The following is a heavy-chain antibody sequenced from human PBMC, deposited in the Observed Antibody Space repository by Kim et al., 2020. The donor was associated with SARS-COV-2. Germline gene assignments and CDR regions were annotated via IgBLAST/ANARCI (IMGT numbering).Heavy chain of an antibody. V-gene: IGHV3-74*01. J-gene: IGHJ4*02. CDR3: ARAGKGYFDN. Sequence: YADSGKRRFTSPRDNAKNTLYLQKNSLRAEDTAVFYCARAGKGYFDNWGQGTLVTVSS.